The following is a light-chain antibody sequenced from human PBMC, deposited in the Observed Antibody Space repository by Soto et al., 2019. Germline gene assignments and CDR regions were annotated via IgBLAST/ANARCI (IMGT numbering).Light chain of an antibody. CDR2: WAS. CDR1: QSVLYNSNNKNY. CDR3: QQHNSFPRS. Sequence: DIVMTQSPDSLAVSLGERATVNCKSSQSVLYNSNNKNYLAWYQQKPRQPPKLLIYWASTRESGVPDRFSGSGSGTDFTLTISSMQAEDVAVYYCQQHNSFPRSFGQGTKLEIK. J-gene: IGKJ2*01. V-gene: IGKV4-1*01.